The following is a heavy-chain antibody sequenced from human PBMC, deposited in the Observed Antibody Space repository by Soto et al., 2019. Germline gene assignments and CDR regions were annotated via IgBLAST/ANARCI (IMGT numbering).Heavy chain of an antibody. J-gene: IGHJ4*02. D-gene: IGHD3-22*01. Sequence: SETLSLTCAVSGGSISSGGYSWSWIRQPPGKGLEWIGYIYHSGSTYYNPSLKSRVTISVDRSKNQFSLKLSSVTAADTAVYYCARVKYYYDSSGYVDYWGQGTLVTVPS. CDR2: IYHSGST. CDR3: ARVKYYYDSSGYVDY. CDR1: GGSISSGGYS. V-gene: IGHV4-30-2*01.